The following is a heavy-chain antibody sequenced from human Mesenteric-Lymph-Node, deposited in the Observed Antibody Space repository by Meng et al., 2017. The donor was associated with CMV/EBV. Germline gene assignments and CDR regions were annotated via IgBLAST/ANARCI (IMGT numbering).Heavy chain of an antibody. D-gene: IGHD2-15*01. CDR2: IRYDGSNK. CDR3: VKDLLTIDAFDV. V-gene: IGHV3-30*02. Sequence: GESLKISCAASGFTFSSYGMHWVRQAPGKGLEWVAFIRYDGSNKYYADSVKGRFTISRDNSKNTLYLQMNSLRAEDTAVFYCVKDLLTIDAFDVWGQGTMVTVSS. J-gene: IGHJ3*01. CDR1: GFTFSSYG.